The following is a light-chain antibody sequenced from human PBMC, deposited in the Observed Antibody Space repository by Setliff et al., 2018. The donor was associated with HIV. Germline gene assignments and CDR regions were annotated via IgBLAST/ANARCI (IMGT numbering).Light chain of an antibody. Sequence: SYELTQPPSVSVAPRKTARISCGGNNIGSKSVHWYQQKPGQAPVVVIYYDSDRPSGIPERFSGSNSGNTATLTISRVEAGDEADYYCQVWDSSSDHLVFGTGTKVTVL. CDR3: QVWDSSSDHLV. CDR2: YDS. CDR1: NIGSKS. V-gene: IGLV3-21*04. J-gene: IGLJ1*01.